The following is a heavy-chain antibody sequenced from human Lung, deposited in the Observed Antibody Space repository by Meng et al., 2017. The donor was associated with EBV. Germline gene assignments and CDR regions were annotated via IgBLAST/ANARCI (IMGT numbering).Heavy chain of an antibody. J-gene: IGHJ2*01. CDR1: GRSFSSSY. CDR3: ARGATSVFDL. CDR2: INYSGIT. Sequence: GQVRQCGAGLLNPAETLSLTCGVSGRSFSSSYWSWIRQPPGKGLEWIGQINYSGITNYNPSLKSRVTISVDTSKNQFSLQLNSVTPEDTAVYYCARGATSVFDLWGRGTLVTVSS. V-gene: IGHV4-34*01.